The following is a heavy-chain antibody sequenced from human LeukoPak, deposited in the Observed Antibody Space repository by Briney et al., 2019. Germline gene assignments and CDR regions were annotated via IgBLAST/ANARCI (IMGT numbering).Heavy chain of an antibody. J-gene: IGHJ6*02. D-gene: IGHD2-15*01. CDR2: INHSGST. CDR3: AREAVVVAATWGYYYYGMDV. V-gene: IGHV4-34*01. CDR1: GGSFSGYN. Sequence: PSETLSLTCAVYGGSFSGYNWSWIRQPPGKGLEWIGEINHSGSTNYNPSLKSRVTISVDTSKNQFSLKLSSVTAADTAVYYCAREAVVVAATWGYYYYGMDVWGQGTTVTVSS.